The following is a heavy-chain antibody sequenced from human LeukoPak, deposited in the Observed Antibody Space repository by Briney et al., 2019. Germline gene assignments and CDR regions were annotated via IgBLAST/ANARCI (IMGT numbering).Heavy chain of an antibody. V-gene: IGHV3-33*01. CDR2: IWYDGSNK. D-gene: IGHD6-13*01. CDR3: ARGSSSTWYGGFFDY. J-gene: IGHJ4*02. CDR1: GFTSSSYG. Sequence: PGGSLRLSCAASGFTSSSYGMHWVRQAPGKGLEWVAVIWYDGSNKYYADSVKGRFTISRDNSKNTLYLQMNSLRAEDTAVYYCARGSSSTWYGGFFDYWGQGTLVTVSS.